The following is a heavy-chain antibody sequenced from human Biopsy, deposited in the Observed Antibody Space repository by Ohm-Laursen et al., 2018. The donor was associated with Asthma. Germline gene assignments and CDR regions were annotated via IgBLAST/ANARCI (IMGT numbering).Heavy chain of an antibody. V-gene: IGHV1-24*01. CDR1: GYSLTDLS. CDR2: HDLEEGGT. J-gene: IGHJ4*02. Sequence: SVKVSCKISGYSLTDLSMHWVRQAPGQGLEWMGGHDLEEGGTVNARRFQGRVTMTEDTSTDTAYMELSCLSSDDTAVYYCASDFPKDYVRYNFQFWGQGTLVTVSS. D-gene: IGHD4-17*01. CDR3: ASDFPKDYVRYNFQF.